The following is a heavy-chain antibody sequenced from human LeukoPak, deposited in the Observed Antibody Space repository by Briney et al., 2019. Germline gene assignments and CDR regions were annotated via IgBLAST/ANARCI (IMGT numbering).Heavy chain of an antibody. J-gene: IGHJ5*02. CDR2: ISSTSSTI. CDR3: ARVGWELNH. Sequence: GGSLRLSCAASGFTLSTYSMSWVRQAPGKGLEWVSYISSTSSTIYYADSVKGRFTISRDNAKNSLYLQMNSLRAEDTAVYYCARVGWELNHWGQGTLVTVSS. CDR1: GFTLSTYS. D-gene: IGHD1-26*01. V-gene: IGHV3-48*01.